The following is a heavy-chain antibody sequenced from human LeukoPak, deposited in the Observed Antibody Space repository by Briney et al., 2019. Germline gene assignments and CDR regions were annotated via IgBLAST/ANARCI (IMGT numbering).Heavy chain of an antibody. CDR1: GYSFNSYS. CDR2: IYPGDSHT. D-gene: IGHD2-15*01. V-gene: IGHV5-51*01. CDR3: ARAYYCGGGSCKLEY. Sequence: GESLKISCQGSGYSFNSYSIAWVRQMPGKGLEWMWIIYPGDSHTRYSPSFPGQITLSADKSINTAYLRWSSLKASDTAMYYCARAYYCGGGSCKLEYWGQGTLVSVSS. J-gene: IGHJ4*02.